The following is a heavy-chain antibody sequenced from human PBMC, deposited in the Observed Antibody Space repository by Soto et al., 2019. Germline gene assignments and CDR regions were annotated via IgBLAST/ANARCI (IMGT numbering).Heavy chain of an antibody. Sequence: QVQLVQSGAEVKKPGASVKVSCKASGYTFTGYYMHWVGQAPGQGLEWLGWINPNSGGTNYAQKFQGWVTMTWDTSISKAYMELSMLRTDDTAVYYCARSTTGYYFDYRGQGTLDNVSS. J-gene: IGHJ4*02. CDR2: INPNSGGT. V-gene: IGHV1-2*04. CDR1: GYTFTGYY. D-gene: IGHD4-4*01. CDR3: ARSTTGYYFDY.